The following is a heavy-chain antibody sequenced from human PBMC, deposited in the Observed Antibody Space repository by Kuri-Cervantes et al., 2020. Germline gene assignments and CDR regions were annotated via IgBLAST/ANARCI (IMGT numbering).Heavy chain of an antibody. CDR1: GFTFSSYA. CDR2: ISYDGSNK. J-gene: IGHJ1*01. Sequence: GESLRLSCAASGFTFSSYAMHWVRQAPGKGLEWVAVISYDGSNKYYADSVKGGFTISRDNSKNTLYLQMNSLGAEDTAVYYCARDWGSSGWYDHFQHWGQGTLVTVSS. D-gene: IGHD6-13*01. CDR3: ARDWGSSGWYDHFQH. V-gene: IGHV3-30-3*01.